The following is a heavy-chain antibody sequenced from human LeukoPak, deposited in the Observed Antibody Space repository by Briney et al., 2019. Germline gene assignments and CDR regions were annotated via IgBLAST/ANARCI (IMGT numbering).Heavy chain of an antibody. CDR1: GGSISSYY. V-gene: IGHV4-4*07. J-gene: IGHJ4*02. D-gene: IGHD3-3*01. Sequence: PSETLSLTCTVSGGSISSYYWSWIRQPAGKGLEWIGRIYISGSTNYNPSLKSRVTMSVDTSKNQFSLKLSSVTAADTAVYYCASGEWLPPRFDYWGQGTLVTVSS. CDR3: ASGEWLPPRFDY. CDR2: IYISGST.